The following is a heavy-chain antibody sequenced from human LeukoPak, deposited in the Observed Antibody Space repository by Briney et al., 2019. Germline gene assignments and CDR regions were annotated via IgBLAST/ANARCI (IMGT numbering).Heavy chain of an antibody. D-gene: IGHD1-14*01. CDR2: IYYSGST. CDR3: ARLLDYVYNLGGFYT. V-gene: IGHV4-39*01. J-gene: IGHJ3*02. CDR1: GASVGGSSYC. Sequence: PSETPSLAYTLSGASVGGSSYCWSWIRQPPGKGLEWIGSIYYSGSTYYNPSLKSRVTISVDTSKNQFSLKLSSVTAADTAVYYCARLLDYVYNLGGFYTCGQGATGTVSS.